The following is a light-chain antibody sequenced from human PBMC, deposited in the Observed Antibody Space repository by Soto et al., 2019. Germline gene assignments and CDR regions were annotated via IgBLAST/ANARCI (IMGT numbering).Light chain of an antibody. Sequence: QPVLTQSPSASASLGASVKLTCTLSSGHSSYAIAWHQQQPEKGPRYLMKLNSDGSHSKGDGIPDRFSGSSSGAERYLTISSLQSEDEADYYCQTWGTAPYVFGTGTKVTVL. V-gene: IGLV4-69*01. CDR3: QTWGTAPYV. CDR2: LNSDGSH. J-gene: IGLJ1*01. CDR1: SGHSSYA.